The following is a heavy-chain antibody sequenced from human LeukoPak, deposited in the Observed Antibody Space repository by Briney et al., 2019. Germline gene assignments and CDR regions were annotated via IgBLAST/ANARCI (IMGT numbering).Heavy chain of an antibody. Sequence: GESLKISCKGYGYSFTSYWIGWVRQMPGKGLEWMGIIYPGDSDTRYSPSFQGQVTISADKSISTAYLQWSSLKASDTAMYYCARQASSSSQYYYYYYMDVWGKGTTVTVSS. CDR2: IYPGDSDT. D-gene: IGHD6-6*01. V-gene: IGHV5-51*01. CDR1: GYSFTSYW. CDR3: ARQASSSSQYYYYYYMDV. J-gene: IGHJ6*03.